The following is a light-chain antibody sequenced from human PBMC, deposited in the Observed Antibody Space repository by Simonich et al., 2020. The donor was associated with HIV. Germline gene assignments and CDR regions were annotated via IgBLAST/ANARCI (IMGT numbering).Light chain of an antibody. Sequence: QSALTQEASVSGTVGQKVTLSCTGNRNNVGSYTVGCYQQISHGAPNTVMFGNSLPSGIPGRFSGSKSGTTASLTISGLQPEDEADYYCSTWDSSLSAWVFGGGTKVTVL. J-gene: IGLJ3*02. CDR3: STWDSSLSAWV. CDR1: RNNVGSYT. V-gene: IGLV1-44*01. CDR2: GNS.